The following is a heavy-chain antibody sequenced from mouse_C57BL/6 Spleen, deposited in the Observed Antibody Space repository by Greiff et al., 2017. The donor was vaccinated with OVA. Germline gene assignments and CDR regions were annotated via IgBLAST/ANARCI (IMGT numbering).Heavy chain of an antibody. D-gene: IGHD1-1*01. CDR3: TRPYGSSPYYFDY. J-gene: IGHJ2*01. CDR2: IDPETGGT. CDR1: GYTFTDYE. V-gene: IGHV1-15*01. Sequence: VQLQQSGAELVRPGASVTLSCKASGYTFTDYEMHWVKQTPVHGLEWIGAIDPETGGTAYNQKFKGKAILTADKSSSTAYMELRSLTSEDSAVYYCTRPYGSSPYYFDYWGQGTTLTVSS.